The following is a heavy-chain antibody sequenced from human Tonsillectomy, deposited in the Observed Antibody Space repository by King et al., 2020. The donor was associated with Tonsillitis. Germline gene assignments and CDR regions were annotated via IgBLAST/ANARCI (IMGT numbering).Heavy chain of an antibody. CDR2: INHSGST. Sequence: VQLQQWGAGLLKPSETLSLTCAVYGGSFSGYYWSWIRQPPGKGLEWIGEINHSGSTNYNPSLKSRVTISVDTSKNQFSLKLSSVTAADTAVYYCARGVGYCSGGSGYNYYGMDVWGQGTTVTVSS. CDR1: GGSFSGYY. D-gene: IGHD2-15*01. V-gene: IGHV4-34*01. J-gene: IGHJ6*02. CDR3: ARGVGYCSGGSGYNYYGMDV.